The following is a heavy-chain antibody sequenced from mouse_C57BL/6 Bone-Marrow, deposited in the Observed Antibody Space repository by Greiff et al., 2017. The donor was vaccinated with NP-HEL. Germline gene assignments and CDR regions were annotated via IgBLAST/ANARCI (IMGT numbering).Heavy chain of an antibody. CDR3: ARSHYYGSSLAWFAY. Sequence: QVQLKQPGAELVRPGSSVKLSCKASGYTFTSYWMHWVKQRPIQGLEWIGNIDPSDSETHYNQKFKDKATLTVDKSSSTAYMQLSSLTSEDSAVYYCARSHYYGSSLAWFAYWGQGTLVTVSA. CDR1: GYTFTSYW. J-gene: IGHJ3*01. V-gene: IGHV1-52*01. CDR2: IDPSDSET. D-gene: IGHD1-1*01.